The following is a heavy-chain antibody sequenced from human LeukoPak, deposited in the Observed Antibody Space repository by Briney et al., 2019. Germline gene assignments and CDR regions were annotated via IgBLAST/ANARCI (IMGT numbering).Heavy chain of an antibody. Sequence: GRSLRLSCAASGFTFSSYGMHWVCQAPGKGLEWVAVMSYDGSNKDYADSVKGRFTISRDNYKNTLYVQMNSLRAEDTAVYYCAKDSSGGWLRSYYFDSWGQGTLVTVSS. J-gene: IGHJ4*02. D-gene: IGHD5-24*01. CDR1: GFTFSSYG. CDR2: MSYDGSNK. CDR3: AKDSSGGWLRSYYFDS. V-gene: IGHV3-30*18.